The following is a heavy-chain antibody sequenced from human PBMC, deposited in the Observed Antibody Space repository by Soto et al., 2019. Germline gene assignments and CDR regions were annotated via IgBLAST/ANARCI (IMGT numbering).Heavy chain of an antibody. V-gene: IGHV3-23*01. CDR2: LSGSGDTT. Sequence: GSLRLSCAASGFTFSIYGMNWVRQAPGKGLEWVSALSGSGDTTYYADSVRGRFSISRDNSKNTLYLQMSSLRGEDTAVYYCAKGTQFFYYYAMDVWGQGTTVTVSS. J-gene: IGHJ6*02. CDR3: AKGTQFFYYYAMDV. CDR1: GFTFSIYG.